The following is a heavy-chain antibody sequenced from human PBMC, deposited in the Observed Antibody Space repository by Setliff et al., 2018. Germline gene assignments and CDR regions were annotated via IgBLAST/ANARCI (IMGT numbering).Heavy chain of an antibody. Sequence: SVTVSCKASGGTFSSYAISWVRQAPGQGLEWMGGIIPIFGTANYAQKFQGRVTITADESTSTAYMELSSVTAADTAVYYCARGGKILEWLYAHDYWGQGTLVTVSS. CDR1: GGTFSSYA. CDR3: ARGGKILEWLYAHDY. V-gene: IGHV1-69*13. D-gene: IGHD3-3*01. CDR2: IIPIFGTA. J-gene: IGHJ4*02.